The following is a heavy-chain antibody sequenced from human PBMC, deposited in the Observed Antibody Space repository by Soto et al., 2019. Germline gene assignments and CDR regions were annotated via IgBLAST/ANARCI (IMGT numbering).Heavy chain of an antibody. D-gene: IGHD3-22*01. V-gene: IGHV3-30-3*01. CDR1: GFTFSSYA. J-gene: IGHJ4*02. Sequence: VQLVESGGGLVQPGGSLRLSCAASGFTFSSYAMHWVRQAPGKGLEWVAVISYDGSNKYYADSVKGRFTISRDNSKNTLYLQMNSLRAEDTAVYYCARESGDYYDSSGQFDYWGQGTLVTVSS. CDR3: ARESGDYYDSSGQFDY. CDR2: ISYDGSNK.